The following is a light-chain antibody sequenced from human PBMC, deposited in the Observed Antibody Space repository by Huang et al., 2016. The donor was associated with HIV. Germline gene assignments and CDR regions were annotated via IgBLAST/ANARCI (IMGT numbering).Light chain of an antibody. CDR3: QQHYYSPYT. Sequence: EALMTQSPDTLSVSPGERVTLSCRASKSVSSNLAWYQQKPGLPPRLLLYYASSRATCVPARFSGSGSGTEFTLTISSLQSEDFAVYFCQQHYYSPYTFGQGTRLEIK. CDR2: YAS. CDR1: KSVSSN. V-gene: IGKV3-15*01. J-gene: IGKJ2*01.